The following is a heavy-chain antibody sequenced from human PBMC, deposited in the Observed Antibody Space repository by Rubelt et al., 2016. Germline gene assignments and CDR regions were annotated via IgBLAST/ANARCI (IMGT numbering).Heavy chain of an antibody. CDR3: ARGLYATRMAS. CDR2: ISHSGST. Sequence: QVQLQESGPGLVKPSGTLSLTCAVSGESVSGYYWSWIRQPPGKGLEWIGEISHSGSTSHNPSLKSRDLISADTSKNQFSRKLTSVTAADTAVYYGARGLYATRMASWGQGTLVTVSS. J-gene: IGHJ4*02. V-gene: IGHV4-34*01. CDR1: GESVSGYY. D-gene: IGHD3-16*01.